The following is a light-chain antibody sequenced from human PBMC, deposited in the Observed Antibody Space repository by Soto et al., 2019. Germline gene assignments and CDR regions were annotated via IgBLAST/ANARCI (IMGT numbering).Light chain of an antibody. Sequence: DIQMTQSPSPLSASVGDKVTITCRASQSINTYLSWYQKKPGEPPNLLLYTSSSLRSGVPSRFSGSGSGTDFTLTISSLQPEDFATYYCQQTYTTPWTFGQGTKVEIK. CDR2: TSS. CDR1: QSINTY. V-gene: IGKV1-39*01. J-gene: IGKJ1*01. CDR3: QQTYTTPWT.